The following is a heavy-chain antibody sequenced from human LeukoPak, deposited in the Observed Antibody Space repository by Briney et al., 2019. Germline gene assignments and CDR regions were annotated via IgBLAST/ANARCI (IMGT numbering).Heavy chain of an antibody. CDR1: GFTFSSYG. CDR3: ARDGYSGGSSGYHFDY. D-gene: IGHD3-22*01. Sequence: PGRSLRLSCAASGFTFSSYGMHWVRQAPGKGLEWVAVIWYDGNNKYYADSVKGRFTISRDNSKNTLYLQMNSLRAEDTAVYYCARDGYSGGSSGYHFDYWGQGTLVTVSS. J-gene: IGHJ4*02. CDR2: IWYDGNNK. V-gene: IGHV3-33*01.